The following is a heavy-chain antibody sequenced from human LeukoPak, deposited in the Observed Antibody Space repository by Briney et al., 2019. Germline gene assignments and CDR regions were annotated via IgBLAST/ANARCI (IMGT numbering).Heavy chain of an antibody. V-gene: IGHV4-34*01. D-gene: IGHD2-2*01. Sequence: PSETLSLTCAVYGGSFSGYYWSWIRQPPGKGLEWIGEINHSGSTNYNPSLKSRVTISVDTSKNQFSLKLSSVTAADTAVYYCARGRMEDVLLLWGTNWFDPWGQGTLATVSS. J-gene: IGHJ5*02. CDR3: ARGRMEDVLLLWGTNWFDP. CDR1: GGSFSGYY. CDR2: INHSGST.